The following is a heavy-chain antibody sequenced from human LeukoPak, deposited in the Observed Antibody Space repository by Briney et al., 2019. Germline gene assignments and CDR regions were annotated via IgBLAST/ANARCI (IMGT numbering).Heavy chain of an antibody. CDR1: GGSISSSSYC. CDR2: IFNSGST. CDR3: ARHGYIYGSGGRTRFDP. J-gene: IGHJ5*02. V-gene: IGHV4-39*01. Sequence: SETLSLTCTVSGGSISSSSYCWGWIRQPPGKGLEWIGSIFNSGSTYYNPSLKSRVTISADTSENQFSLKLSSVTAADTAVYYCARHGYIYGSGGRTRFDPWGQGSRVTVSS. D-gene: IGHD3-10*01.